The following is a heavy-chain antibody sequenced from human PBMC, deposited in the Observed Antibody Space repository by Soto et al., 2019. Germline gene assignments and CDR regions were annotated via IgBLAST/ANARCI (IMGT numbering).Heavy chain of an antibody. CDR2: IYYSGST. Sequence: SETLSLTCTVSGGSISSYYWSWIRQPPGKGLEWIGYIYYSGSTNYNPSLKSRVTISVDTSKNQFSLKLSSVTAADTAVYYCARLWFGELEDYYYYMDVWGKGTTVTVSS. D-gene: IGHD3-10*01. CDR1: GGSISSYY. V-gene: IGHV4-59*08. CDR3: ARLWFGELEDYYYYMDV. J-gene: IGHJ6*03.